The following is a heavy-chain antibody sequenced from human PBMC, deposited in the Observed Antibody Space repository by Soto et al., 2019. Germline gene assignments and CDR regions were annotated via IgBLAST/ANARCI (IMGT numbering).Heavy chain of an antibody. CDR1: GGSVSSGSYY. D-gene: IGHD1-26*01. CDR3: ARAGLGDGSDY. V-gene: IGHV4-61*01. CDR2: IYYSGST. Sequence: QVQLQESGPGLVKPSETLSLTCTVSGGSVSSGSYYWSWIRQPPGKGLEWIGYIYYSGSTKYNPSPKRRVTISVDTSKNPFSLKLSSVTAADTAVYYCARAGLGDGSDYWGQGTLVTVSS. J-gene: IGHJ4*02.